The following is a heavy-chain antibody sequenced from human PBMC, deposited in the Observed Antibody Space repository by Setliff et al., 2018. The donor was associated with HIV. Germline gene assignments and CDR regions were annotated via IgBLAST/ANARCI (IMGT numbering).Heavy chain of an antibody. Sequence: PGGSLRLSCAASGFTFSSYGTHWVRQAPGKGLEWVAFIRYDGSNKYYADSVKGRFTISRDNSKNTLYLQVNSLRAEDTAVYYCVYGDYYFDYWGQGTLVTVSS. D-gene: IGHD4-17*01. J-gene: IGHJ4*02. V-gene: IGHV3-30*02. CDR1: GFTFSSYG. CDR3: VYGDYYFDY. CDR2: IRYDGSNK.